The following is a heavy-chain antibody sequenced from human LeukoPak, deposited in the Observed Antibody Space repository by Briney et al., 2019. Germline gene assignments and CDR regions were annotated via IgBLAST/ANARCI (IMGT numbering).Heavy chain of an antibody. V-gene: IGHV4-59*01. J-gene: IGHJ5*02. Sequence: PSETLSLTCTVSGGSISSYYWSWIRQPPGKGLEWIGYIYYSGSTNYNPSLKSRVTISVDTSKNQFSLKLSSVTAADTAVYYCARSLRPSVWPTNWFDPWGQGTLVTVSS. CDR2: IYYSGST. D-gene: IGHD1-14*01. CDR3: ARSLRPSVWPTNWFDP. CDR1: GGSISSYY.